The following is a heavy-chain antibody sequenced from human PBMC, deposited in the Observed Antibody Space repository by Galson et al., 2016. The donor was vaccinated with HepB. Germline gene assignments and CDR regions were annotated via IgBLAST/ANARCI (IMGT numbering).Heavy chain of an antibody. Sequence: SVKVSCKASGDTFTGYYIHWVRQAPGQGLEWMAWLSANSGATNYAQKFQGRVTMTRATSISTAYMELSRLRSDDTAVYYCARGGGSAYYGMDVWGQGTTVTVSS. V-gene: IGHV1-2*02. CDR3: ARGGGSAYYGMDV. CDR1: GDTFTGYY. CDR2: LSANSGAT. D-gene: IGHD1-26*01. J-gene: IGHJ6*02.